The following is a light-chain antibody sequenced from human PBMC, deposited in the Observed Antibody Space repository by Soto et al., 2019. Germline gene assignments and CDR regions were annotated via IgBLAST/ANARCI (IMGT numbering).Light chain of an antibody. CDR2: VNNDGDH. CDR1: SGHSTYA. CDR3: QTWVTGMWV. V-gene: IGLV4-69*02. J-gene: IGLJ3*02. Sequence: QPVLTQSPSASASLGASVKLTCTLSSGHSTYAIAWHQQQPEKGPRYLMKVNNDGDHNKGDGIPDRFSGSSSGAERYLTISSLQSEDEADYYCQTWVTGMWVFGGGTKLTVL.